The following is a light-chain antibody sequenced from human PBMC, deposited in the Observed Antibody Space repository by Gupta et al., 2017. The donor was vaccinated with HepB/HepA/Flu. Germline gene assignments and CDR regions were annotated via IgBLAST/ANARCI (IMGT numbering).Light chain of an antibody. Sequence: EIVLTQSPATLSLSPGERATLSCRASQSLNSYLAWFQQRPGQAPRLLIYGASKRATGIPARFSGRGSGTDFTLTISSREPEDFAVYYWQQRSDWPLTFGGGTKVEIK. CDR2: GAS. CDR3: QQRSDWPLT. J-gene: IGKJ4*01. V-gene: IGKV3-11*01. CDR1: QSLNSY.